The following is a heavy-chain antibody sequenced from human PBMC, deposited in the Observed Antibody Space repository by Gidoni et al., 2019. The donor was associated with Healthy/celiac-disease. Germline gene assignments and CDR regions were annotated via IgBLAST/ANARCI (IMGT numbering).Heavy chain of an antibody. CDR2: IYYSGST. V-gene: IGHV4-31*03. CDR1: GGSISRGGYY. Sequence: QVQLQESGPGLVKPSQTLSLTCTVSGGSISRGGYYWSWIRQHPGKGLEWIGYIYYSGSTYYNPSLKSRVTISVDTSKNQFSLKLSSVTAADTAVYYCARGGYSYGTNFDYWGQGTLVTVSS. D-gene: IGHD5-18*01. J-gene: IGHJ4*02. CDR3: ARGGYSYGTNFDY.